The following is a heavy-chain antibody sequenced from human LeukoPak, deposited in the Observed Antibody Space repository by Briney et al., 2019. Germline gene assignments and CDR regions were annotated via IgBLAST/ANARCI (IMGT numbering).Heavy chain of an antibody. Sequence: SETLSLTCTVSGGSISSYYWSWIRQPPGKGLEWIGYIYYSESTNYNPSLKSRVTISVDTSKNQFSLRLSSVTVADTAVYYCARGEYSYGYGNLDYWGQGTLVTVSS. CDR2: IYYSEST. J-gene: IGHJ4*02. CDR1: GGSISSYY. CDR3: ARGEYSYGYGNLDY. D-gene: IGHD5-18*01. V-gene: IGHV4-59*01.